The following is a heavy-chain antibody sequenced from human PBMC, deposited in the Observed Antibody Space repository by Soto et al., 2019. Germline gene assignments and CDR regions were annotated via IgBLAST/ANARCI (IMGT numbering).Heavy chain of an antibody. D-gene: IGHD3-22*01. Sequence: PGESLKISCKSSGYSFTSYWISWVRQMPGKGLEWMGRIDPSDSYTNYSPSSQGHVTISADKSISTVYLQWSSLKASDTAIYYCARRAYDSSGPNPPPIDYWGQGTLVTVSS. J-gene: IGHJ4*02. CDR1: GYSFTSYW. CDR3: ARRAYDSSGPNPPPIDY. V-gene: IGHV5-10-1*01. CDR2: IDPSDSYT.